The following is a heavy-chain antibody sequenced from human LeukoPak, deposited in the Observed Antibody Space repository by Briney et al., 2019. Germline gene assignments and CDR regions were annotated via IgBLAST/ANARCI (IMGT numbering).Heavy chain of an antibody. CDR2: IKSDGSGT. Sequence: PGGSLRLSCAASGFTFITYWIHWVRQAPGEGRVWVSRIKSDGSGTSYADSVKGRFTISRDNAKNTLYRRMNSLRDQNTGVYYCARDQGWGRIDYWGHGTLVTVSS. CDR1: GFTFITYW. D-gene: IGHD2-15*01. CDR3: ARDQGWGRIDY. J-gene: IGHJ4*01. V-gene: IGHV3-74*01.